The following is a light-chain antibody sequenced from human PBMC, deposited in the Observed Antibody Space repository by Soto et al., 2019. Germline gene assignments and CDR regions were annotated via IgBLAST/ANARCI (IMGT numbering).Light chain of an antibody. Sequence: QSVLTQPPSVSGAPGQRVTISCTGSSSNSGAGYDVHWYQQLPGTAPKLLIYGNSNRPSGVPDRFSGSKSGTSASLAFTGLQAEDEADYYCQSYDSSLSGYVFGTGTKLTVL. V-gene: IGLV1-40*01. J-gene: IGLJ1*01. CDR3: QSYDSSLSGYV. CDR2: GNS. CDR1: SSNSGAGYD.